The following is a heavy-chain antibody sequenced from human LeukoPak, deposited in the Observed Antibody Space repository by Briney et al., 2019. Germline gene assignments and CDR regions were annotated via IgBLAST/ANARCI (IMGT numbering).Heavy chain of an antibody. J-gene: IGHJ4*02. D-gene: IGHD6-13*01. CDR2: IFYSGST. CDR3: ARLSLAAENY. Sequence: PSETLSLTCTVSGGSISSSSYYRGWIRQPPGKGLEWIGSIFYSGSTYYNPSLKSRVTISVDTSKNHFSLRLSSVTAADTAVYYCARLSLAAENYWGQGNLVTVSS. CDR1: GGSISSSSYY. V-gene: IGHV4-39*02.